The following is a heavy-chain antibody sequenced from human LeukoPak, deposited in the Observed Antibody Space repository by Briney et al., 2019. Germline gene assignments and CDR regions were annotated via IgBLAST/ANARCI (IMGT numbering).Heavy chain of an antibody. D-gene: IGHD6-6*01. V-gene: IGHV4-34*01. J-gene: IGHJ4*02. CDR1: GGSFSGYY. Sequence: PSETLSLTCAVYGGSFSGYYWSWIRQPPGKGLEWIGEINHSGSTNYNPSLKSRVTISVDTSKNQFSLKLSSVTAADTAAYYCARGWRIAARSFDYWGQGTLVTVSS. CDR3: ARGWRIAARSFDY. CDR2: INHSGST.